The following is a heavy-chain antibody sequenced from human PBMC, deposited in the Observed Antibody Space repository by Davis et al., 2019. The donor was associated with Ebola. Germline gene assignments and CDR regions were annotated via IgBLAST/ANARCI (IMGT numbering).Heavy chain of an antibody. CDR3: ARDSLTGFDY. CDR2: IYYSGST. Sequence: MPGGSLRLSCTVSGGSISSYYWSWIRQPPGKGLEWIGYIYYSGSTNYNPSLKSRVTISVDTSKNQFSLKLSFVTAADTAVYYCARDSLTGFDYWGQGTLVTVSS. D-gene: IGHD7-27*01. V-gene: IGHV4-59*01. CDR1: GGSISSYY. J-gene: IGHJ4*02.